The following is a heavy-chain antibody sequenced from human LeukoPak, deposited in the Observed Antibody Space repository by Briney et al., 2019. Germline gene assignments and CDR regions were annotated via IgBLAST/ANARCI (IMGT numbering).Heavy chain of an antibody. J-gene: IGHJ6*03. V-gene: IGHV1-69*05. Sequence: SVKVSCKAPGGTFSSYAISWVRQAPGQGLEWMGGIIPIFGTANYAQKLQGRVTMTTDTSTSTAYMELSSLRSEDTAVYYCASLKTGYYYGSGSYYGYMDVWGKGTTVTISS. CDR1: GGTFSSYA. D-gene: IGHD3-10*01. CDR3: ASLKTGYYYGSGSYYGYMDV. CDR2: IIPIFGTA.